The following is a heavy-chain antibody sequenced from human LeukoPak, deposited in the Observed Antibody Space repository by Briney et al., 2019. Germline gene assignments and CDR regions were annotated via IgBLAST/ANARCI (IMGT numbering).Heavy chain of an antibody. CDR2: ISYDGSKK. D-gene: IGHD3-10*01. CDR3: ARDRVPPASGVFTYYMDV. J-gene: IGHJ6*03. CDR1: GFTFSSNA. V-gene: IGHV3-30*01. Sequence: GGSLRLSCAASGFTFSSNAIHWVRQAPGKGLEWVAVISYDGSKKFYADSVKGRFTISRDNSKNTLYLQMNSLRAEDTAVYSCARDRVPPASGVFTYYMDVWGKGTTVIVSS.